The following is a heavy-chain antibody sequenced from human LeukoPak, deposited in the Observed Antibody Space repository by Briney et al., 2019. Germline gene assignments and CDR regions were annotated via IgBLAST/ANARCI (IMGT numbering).Heavy chain of an antibody. Sequence: PGGSLRLSCAASGFTFSSYAMSWVRQAPGKGLEWVSAISGSGGSTYYADSVKGRFTISRDNSKNTLYLQMNSLRAEDTAVYYCAKDPPVASIVGAYNPDFDHWGQGTLVTVSS. CDR2: ISGSGGST. CDR3: AKDPPVASIVGAYNPDFDH. CDR1: GFTFSSYA. J-gene: IGHJ4*02. V-gene: IGHV3-23*01. D-gene: IGHD1-26*01.